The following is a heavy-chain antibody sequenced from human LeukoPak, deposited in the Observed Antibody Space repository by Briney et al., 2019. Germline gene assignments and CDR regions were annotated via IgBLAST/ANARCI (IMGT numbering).Heavy chain of an antibody. J-gene: IGHJ3*02. CDR3: ARGDVFDI. CDR2: IYYSGST. V-gene: IGHV4-59*01. Sequence: SETLSLTCAVSGGSMSSYHWNWIRKPPGKGLEWIAYIYYSGSTNYNPSLESRVTISIDTSKNQFSLKLTSVTAADTAVYYCARGDVFDIWGQGTLVTVSS. CDR1: GGSMSSYH.